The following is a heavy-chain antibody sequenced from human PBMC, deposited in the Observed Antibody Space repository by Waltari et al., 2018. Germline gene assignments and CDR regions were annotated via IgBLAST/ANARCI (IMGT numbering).Heavy chain of an antibody. CDR1: GGSISSSSYS. CDR3: AREPNSYGQRYYFDY. J-gene: IGHJ4*02. V-gene: IGHV4-39*07. Sequence: QMQLQESGPGLVKPSETLSLTCTVSGGSISSSSYSWGWIRQPPGKGLEWIGSIYYSGSTYYNPSLKSRVTISVDTSKNQFSLKLSSVTAADTAVYYCAREPNSYGQRYYFDYWGQGTLVTVSS. CDR2: IYYSGST. D-gene: IGHD5-18*01.